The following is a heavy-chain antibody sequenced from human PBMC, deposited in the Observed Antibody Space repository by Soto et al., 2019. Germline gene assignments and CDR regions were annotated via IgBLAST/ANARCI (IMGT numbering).Heavy chain of an antibody. CDR3: ARDREGDGYNFDY. CDR1: GFTFSSYS. J-gene: IGHJ4*02. CDR2: ISGSSSII. Sequence: GGSLRLTCAASGFTFSSYSMNWVRQAPGKGLEWLSYISGSSSIIHYADSVKGRFTISRDNAKNSLNLQMNSLRAEDTAVYYCARDREGDGYNFDYWGQGTLVTVSS. D-gene: IGHD5-12*01. V-gene: IGHV3-48*01.